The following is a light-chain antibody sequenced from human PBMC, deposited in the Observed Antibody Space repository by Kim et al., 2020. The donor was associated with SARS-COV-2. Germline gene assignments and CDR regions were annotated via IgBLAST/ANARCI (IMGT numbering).Light chain of an antibody. CDR2: DAS. CDR1: QSVSSY. Sequence: EIVLTQSPATLSLSPGERATLSCRASQSVSSYLAWYQQKPGQAPRLLIHDASTRATGIPARFSGSGSGTDFTLTISRLEPEDSAVYYCQKRSNWPFGQGTRVEIK. CDR3: QKRSNWP. J-gene: IGKJ5*01. V-gene: IGKV3-11*01.